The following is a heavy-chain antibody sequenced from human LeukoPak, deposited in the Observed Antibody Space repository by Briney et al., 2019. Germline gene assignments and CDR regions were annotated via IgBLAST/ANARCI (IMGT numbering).Heavy chain of an antibody. CDR3: ARTTVPFDY. J-gene: IGHJ4*02. V-gene: IGHV1-8*02. Sequence: ASVKVSCKASGGTFSSYAISWVRQAPGQGLEWMGWMNPNSGNTGYAQKFQGRVTMTRNTSISTAYMELSSLRSEDTAVYYCARTTVPFDYWGQGTLVTVSS. D-gene: IGHD4-17*01. CDR2: MNPNSGNT. CDR1: GGTFSSYA.